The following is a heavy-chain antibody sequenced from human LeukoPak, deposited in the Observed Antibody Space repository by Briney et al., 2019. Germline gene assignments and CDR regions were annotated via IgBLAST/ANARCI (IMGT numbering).Heavy chain of an antibody. CDR2: IIPIFGTA. Sequence: ASVKVSCKVSGYTLTEFSMHWVRQAPGQGLEWMGGIIPIFGTANYAQKFQGRVTITADESTSTAYMELSSLRSEDTAVYYCARGGGSGSQFYYYYMDVWGKGTTVTISS. D-gene: IGHD3-10*01. CDR1: GYTLTEFS. J-gene: IGHJ6*03. V-gene: IGHV1-69*13. CDR3: ARGGGSGSQFYYYYMDV.